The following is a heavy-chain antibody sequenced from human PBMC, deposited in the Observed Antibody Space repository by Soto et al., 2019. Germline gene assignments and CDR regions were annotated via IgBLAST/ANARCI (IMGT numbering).Heavy chain of an antibody. J-gene: IGHJ5*02. CDR3: TTEIDGDSSYLIWFDP. CDR2: IKSKTDGGTT. V-gene: IGHV3-15*01. CDR1: GFTFSNAW. Sequence: PGGSLRLSCAASGFTFSNAWMSWVRQAPGKGLEWVGRIKSKTDGGTTDYAAPVKGRFTISRDDSKNTLYLQMNSLKTEDTAVYYCTTEIDGDSSYLIWFDPWGQGILVTVSS. D-gene: IGHD6-13*01.